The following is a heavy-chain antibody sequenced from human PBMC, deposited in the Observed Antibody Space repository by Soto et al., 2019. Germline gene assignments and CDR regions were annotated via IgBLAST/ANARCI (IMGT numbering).Heavy chain of an antibody. D-gene: IGHD2-15*01. CDR1: GGSFSGYY. Sequence: SETLSLTCAVYGGSFSGYYWSWIRQPAGKGLEWIGEINHSGSTNYNPSLKSRVTISVDTSKNQFSLKLSSVTAADTAVYYCARLRKLLFYYYGMDVWGQGTTVTVSS. J-gene: IGHJ6*02. V-gene: IGHV4-34*01. CDR3: ARLRKLLFYYYGMDV. CDR2: INHSGST.